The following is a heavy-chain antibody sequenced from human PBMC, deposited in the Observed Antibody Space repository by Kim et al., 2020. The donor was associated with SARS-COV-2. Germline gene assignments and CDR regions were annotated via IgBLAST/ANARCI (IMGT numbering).Heavy chain of an antibody. J-gene: IGHJ4*02. Sequence: TSYEDSGKGRLPISRDNTKKTLYMQRNSLRAEDTAVYYCANPRGGVTDFWGQGTLVTVSS. CDR2: T. V-gene: IGHV3-23*01. D-gene: IGHD2-21*02. CDR3: ANPRGGVTDF.